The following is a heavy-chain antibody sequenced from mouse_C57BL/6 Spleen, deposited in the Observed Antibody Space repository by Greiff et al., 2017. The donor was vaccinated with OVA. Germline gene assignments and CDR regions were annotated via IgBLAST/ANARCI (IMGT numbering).Heavy chain of an antibody. CDR3: ARHEAVVDYAMDY. J-gene: IGHJ4*01. Sequence: VQGVESGPGLVAPSQSLSITCTVSGFSLTSYGVHWVRQPPGKGLEWLVLIWSDGSTTYNSALKSRLSISKDNSKSQVFLKMNSLQTDDTAMYYGARHEAVVDYAMDYWGQGTSVTVAS. CDR1: GFSLTSYG. D-gene: IGHD1-1*01. V-gene: IGHV2-6-1*01. CDR2: IWSDGST.